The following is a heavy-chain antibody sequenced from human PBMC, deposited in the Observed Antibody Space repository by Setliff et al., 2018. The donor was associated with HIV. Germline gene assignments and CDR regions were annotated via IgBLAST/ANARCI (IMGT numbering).Heavy chain of an antibody. CDR1: GYTFSSYG. CDR2: ISGNNGNR. J-gene: IGHJ3*02. V-gene: IGHV1-18*01. D-gene: IGHD3-16*01. Sequence: ASVKVSCKASGYTFSSYGFSWVRQAPGQGLEWMGWISGNNGNRNYAQRLQGRVTMTTDTSTSTAYVELRCLRSDDTAVYYCAREGLLGIWGQGTMVTVSS. CDR3: AREGLLGI.